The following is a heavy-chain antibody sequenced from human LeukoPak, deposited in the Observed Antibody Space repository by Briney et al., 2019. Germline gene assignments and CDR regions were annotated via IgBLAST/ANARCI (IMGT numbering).Heavy chain of an antibody. CDR2: ISSSGSTI. Sequence: GGSLRLSCAASGFTFSSYEMNWVRQAPGKGLEWVSYISSSGSTIYYADSVKGRFTISRDNAKNSLYLQMNSLRAEDTAVYYCARDAGAGGRVTIFGVERYYYYYYMDVWGKGTTVTVSS. CDR3: ARDAGAGGRVTIFGVERYYYYYYMDV. V-gene: IGHV3-48*03. CDR1: GFTFSSYE. D-gene: IGHD3-3*01. J-gene: IGHJ6*03.